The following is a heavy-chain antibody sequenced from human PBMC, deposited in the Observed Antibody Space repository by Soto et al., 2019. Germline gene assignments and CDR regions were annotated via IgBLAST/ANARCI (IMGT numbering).Heavy chain of an antibody. CDR2: IDPSDSYT. V-gene: IGHV5-10-1*01. D-gene: IGHD6-19*01. J-gene: IGHJ4*02. CDR1: GYSFTNYW. Sequence: GESLKISCKVSGYSFTNYWISWARQMPGKGLEWMGRIDPSDSYTNYSPSFQGHVTISSDKSISTAYLQWSSLKASDTAMYYCARHGQWLGPNCWGQGTLVTVSS. CDR3: ARHGQWLGPNC.